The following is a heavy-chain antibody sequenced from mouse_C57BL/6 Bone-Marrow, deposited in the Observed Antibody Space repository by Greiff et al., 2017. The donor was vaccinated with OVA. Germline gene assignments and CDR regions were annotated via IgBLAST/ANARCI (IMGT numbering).Heavy chain of an antibody. CDR2: IYPRSGNT. CDR1: GYTFTSYG. CDR3: ARRRYYGNHDAMDY. Sequence: VPLQQSGAELARPGASVKLSCKASGYTFTSYGISWVKQRTGQGLEWIGEIYPRSGNTYYNEKFKGKATLTADKSSSTAYMELRSLTSEDSAVYFGARRRYYGNHDAMDYWGQGTSVTVSS. J-gene: IGHJ4*01. D-gene: IGHD2-1*01. V-gene: IGHV1-81*01.